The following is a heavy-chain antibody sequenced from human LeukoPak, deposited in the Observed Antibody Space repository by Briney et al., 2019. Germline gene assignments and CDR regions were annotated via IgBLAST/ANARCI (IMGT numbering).Heavy chain of an antibody. CDR3: ARVRYCSSTTCRGAFDI. D-gene: IGHD2-2*01. CDR2: ARNKANSYAT. V-gene: IGHV3-72*01. J-gene: IGHJ3*02. Sequence: PGGSLRLSCAASGFTFSDHYMDWVRQAPGKGLEWVGRARNKANSYATEYAASVKGRFTISRDDSENSLYLQMNSLKTEDTAAYYCARVRYCSSTTCRGAFDIWGQGTMVTVSS. CDR1: GFTFSDHY.